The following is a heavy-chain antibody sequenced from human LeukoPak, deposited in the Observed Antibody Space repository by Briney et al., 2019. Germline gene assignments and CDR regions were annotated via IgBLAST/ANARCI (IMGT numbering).Heavy chain of an antibody. J-gene: IGHJ4*02. Sequence: GESLKISCKGSGYSFSSSWIGWVRQMPGKGLEWMGIIYPGDSDTKYSPSFQGQVTISVDKSISTAYLQWSSLKASDTAMYYCARHGDIPFDYWGQGTLVTVSS. V-gene: IGHV5-51*01. D-gene: IGHD4-17*01. CDR3: ARHGDIPFDY. CDR1: GYSFSSSW. CDR2: IYPGDSDT.